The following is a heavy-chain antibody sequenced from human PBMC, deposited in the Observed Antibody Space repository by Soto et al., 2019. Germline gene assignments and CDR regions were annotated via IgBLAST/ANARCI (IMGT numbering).Heavy chain of an antibody. CDR1: GFTISTYA. J-gene: IGHJ5*02. D-gene: IGHD4-17*01. CDR2: ISGSGHIT. CDR3: AKSLRTTVTTGFWFDP. V-gene: IGHV3-23*01. Sequence: EVQLLESGGGLVQPGGPLRLSCAASGFTISTYAMSWVRQAPGKGLEWVSGISGSGHITYYADSVKGRFTISRDISKNTLYLQMSSLRAEDTAVYHCAKSLRTTVTTGFWFDPWGQGTLVTVSS.